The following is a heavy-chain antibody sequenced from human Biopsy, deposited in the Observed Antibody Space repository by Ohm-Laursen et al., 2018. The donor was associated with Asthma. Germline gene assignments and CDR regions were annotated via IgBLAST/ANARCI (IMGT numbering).Heavy chain of an antibody. CDR3: ARVKDGYNFDY. D-gene: IGHD5-24*01. J-gene: IGHJ4*02. CDR2: IYHSGST. V-gene: IGHV4-30-2*01. Sequence: TLSLTCAVSGGSISSGGYSWSWIRQPPGKGLEWIGYIYHSGSTYYNPSLKSRVTISVDRSKNQFSLKLSSVTAADTAVYYRARVKDGYNFDYWGQGTLVTVSS. CDR1: GGSISSGGYS.